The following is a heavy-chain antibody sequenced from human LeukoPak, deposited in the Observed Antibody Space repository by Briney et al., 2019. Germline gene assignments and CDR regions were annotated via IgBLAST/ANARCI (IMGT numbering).Heavy chain of an antibody. CDR2: ISGSGGST. CDR3: AKRSPSYYYGSGSKYFDY. D-gene: IGHD3-10*01. J-gene: IGHJ4*02. Sequence: GGSLRLSCIVSGFTLSSYEMSWVRQAPGKGLEWVSAISGSGGSTYYADSVKGRFTISRDNSKNTLYLQMNSLRAEDTAVYYCAKRSPSYYYGSGSKYFDYWGQGTLVTVSS. CDR1: GFTLSSYE. V-gene: IGHV3-23*01.